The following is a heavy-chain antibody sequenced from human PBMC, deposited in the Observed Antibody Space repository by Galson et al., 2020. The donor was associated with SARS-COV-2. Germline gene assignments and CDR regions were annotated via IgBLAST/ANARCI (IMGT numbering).Heavy chain of an antibody. CDR2: ISSSSSTI. CDR1: GFTFSSYS. D-gene: IGHD3-10*01. CDR3: ARGSMVRGVIITNSYGMDV. Sequence: GGSLRLSCAASGFTFSSYSMNWVRQAPGKGLEWVSYISSSSSTIYYAESVKGRFTISRDNAKNSLYLQMNSLRAEDTAVYYCARGSMVRGVIITNSYGMDVWGQGTTVTVSS. V-gene: IGHV3-48*04. J-gene: IGHJ6*02.